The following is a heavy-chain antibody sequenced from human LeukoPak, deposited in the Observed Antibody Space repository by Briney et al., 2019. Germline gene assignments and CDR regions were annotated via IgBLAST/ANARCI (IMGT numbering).Heavy chain of an antibody. CDR3: AKDPYCGGDCYGHQPD. D-gene: IGHD2-21*01. Sequence: GGSLRLSCAASGFTFSSYAMSWVRQAPGKGLEWVSAISGSGGSTYYADSVKGRFTISRDNSKTTLYLQMNSLRAEDTAVYYCAKDPYCGGDCYGHQPDWGQGTLVTVSS. CDR2: ISGSGGST. CDR1: GFTFSSYA. V-gene: IGHV3-23*01. J-gene: IGHJ4*02.